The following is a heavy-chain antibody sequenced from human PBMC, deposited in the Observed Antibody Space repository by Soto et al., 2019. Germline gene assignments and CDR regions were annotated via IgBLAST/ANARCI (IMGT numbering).Heavy chain of an antibody. J-gene: IGHJ6*02. Sequence: ASVKVSCKASGGTFSSYAISWVRQAPGQGLEWMGGIIPIFGTANYAQKFQGRVTITADESTSTAYMELSSLRSEDTAVYYCARDDIVVVPTIQGGYYYYGMDVWGQGTMVTVSS. CDR2: IIPIFGTA. D-gene: IGHD2-2*01. V-gene: IGHV1-69*13. CDR1: GGTFSSYA. CDR3: ARDDIVVVPTIQGGYYYYGMDV.